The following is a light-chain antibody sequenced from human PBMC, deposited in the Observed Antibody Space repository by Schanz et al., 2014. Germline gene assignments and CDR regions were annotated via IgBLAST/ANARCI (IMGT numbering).Light chain of an antibody. CDR3: CSYAGSSTWV. J-gene: IGLJ3*02. CDR1: SSDVGGYNY. CDR2: EVT. V-gene: IGLV2-8*01. Sequence: QSALTQPPSASGSPGQSVTISCTGTSSDVGGYNYVSWYQQRPGKAPTLIIFEVTRRPSGVPDRFSGSKSGNTASLTVSGLQAEDEADYYCCSYAGSSTWVFGGGTKLTVL.